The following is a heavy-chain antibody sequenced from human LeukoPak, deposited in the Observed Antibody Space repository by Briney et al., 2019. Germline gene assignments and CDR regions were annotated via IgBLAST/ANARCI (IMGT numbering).Heavy chain of an antibody. V-gene: IGHV3-7*03. Sequence: PGGSLRLSCAASGFTFSNYWMSWVRQAPGKGLEWVANIKQDGSEKYYVDSVKGRFTISRDNSKNTLYLQMNSLRAEDTAVYYCAKVYSGDGDAFDIWGQGTMVTVSS. J-gene: IGHJ3*02. CDR2: IKQDGSEK. CDR1: GFTFSNYW. CDR3: AKVYSGDGDAFDI. D-gene: IGHD7-27*01.